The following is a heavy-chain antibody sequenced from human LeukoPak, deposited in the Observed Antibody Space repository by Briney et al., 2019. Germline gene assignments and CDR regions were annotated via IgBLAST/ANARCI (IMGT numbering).Heavy chain of an antibody. D-gene: IGHD4/OR15-4a*01. CDR2: IKQDGSEK. V-gene: IGHV3-7*01. Sequence: GGSLGLSCAASGFTFSSYWMNWVRQAPGKGLEWVANIKQDGSEKYYVDSVKGRFTISRDNAKNSLYLQMNSLTADDTAVYYCARAPPSTLTNWFDPWGQGTLVTVSS. J-gene: IGHJ5*02. CDR1: GFTFSSYW. CDR3: ARAPPSTLTNWFDP.